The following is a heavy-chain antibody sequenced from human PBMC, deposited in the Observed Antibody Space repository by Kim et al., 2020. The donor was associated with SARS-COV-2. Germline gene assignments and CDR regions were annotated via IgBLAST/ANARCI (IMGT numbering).Heavy chain of an antibody. CDR2: IYYSGST. V-gene: IGHV4-59*01. D-gene: IGHD3-10*01. J-gene: IGHJ4*02. CDR1: GGSISSYY. Sequence: SETLSLTCTVSGGSISSYYWSWIRQPPGKGLEWIGYIYYSGSTNYNPSLKSRVTISVDTSKNQCSLKLSSVTAADTAVYYCARNYYGSGTSPRFDYWGQGTLVTVSS. CDR3: ARNYYGSGTSPRFDY.